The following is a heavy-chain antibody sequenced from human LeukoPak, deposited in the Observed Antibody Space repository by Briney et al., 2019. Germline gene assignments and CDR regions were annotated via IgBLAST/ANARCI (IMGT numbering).Heavy chain of an antibody. V-gene: IGHV7-4-1*02. CDR2: INTNTGNP. J-gene: IGHJ4*02. D-gene: IGHD2-15*01. CDR3: ARDARGYCSGGSCPNDY. CDR1: GYTFTSYA. Sequence: ASVKVSCKASGYTFTSYAMNWVRQAPGQGLEWMGWINTNTGNPTYAQGFTGRFVFSLDTSVSTAYLQISSLKAEDTAVYYCARDARGYCSGGSCPNDYWGQGTLVTVSS.